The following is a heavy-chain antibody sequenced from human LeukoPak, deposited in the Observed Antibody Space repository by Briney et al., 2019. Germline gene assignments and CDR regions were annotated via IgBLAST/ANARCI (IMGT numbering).Heavy chain of an antibody. Sequence: PSETLSLTCTVSGGSVSSGTYYWAWIRQPPGKGLEYFRIIHYTGSTFYHPSLRGRVTISVDTSKNQFSLNLSSVTAADTAVYYCARVEIVSGYSYGSDYWGQGTLVTVSS. CDR2: IHYTGST. J-gene: IGHJ4*02. D-gene: IGHD5-18*01. CDR1: GGSVSSGTYY. CDR3: ARVEIVSGYSYGSDY. V-gene: IGHV4-39*02.